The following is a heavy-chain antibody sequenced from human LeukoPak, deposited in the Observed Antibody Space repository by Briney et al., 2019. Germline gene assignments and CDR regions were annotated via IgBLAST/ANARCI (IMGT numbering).Heavy chain of an antibody. CDR1: GGSISSGGYS. V-gene: IGHV4-30-2*01. Sequence: SQTLSLTCAVSGGSISSGGYSWSWIRQPPGKGLEWIGYICHSGSTYYNPSLKSRVTISVDRSKNQFSLKLSSVTAADTAVYYCASRSGDYWGQGTLVTVSS. CDR3: ASRSGDY. D-gene: IGHD1-14*01. J-gene: IGHJ4*02. CDR2: ICHSGST.